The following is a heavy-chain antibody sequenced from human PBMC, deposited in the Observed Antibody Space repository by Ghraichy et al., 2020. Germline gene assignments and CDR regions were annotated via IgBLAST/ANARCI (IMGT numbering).Heavy chain of an antibody. CDR1: GXAIXXSAYS. D-gene: IGHD1-1*01. V-gene: IGHV4-30-2*01. CDR3: ARALNXVGFDY. J-gene: IGHJ4*02. Sequence: SETLSLTCAVSGXAIXXSAYSXTWVRXXXEKXLXXXAXXXXXGTTYYSPSLKSRVTISLEHPKNQFSLELTSGTAAEPXVYXCARALNXVGFDYWGQGTLVTVSS. CDR2: XXXXGTT.